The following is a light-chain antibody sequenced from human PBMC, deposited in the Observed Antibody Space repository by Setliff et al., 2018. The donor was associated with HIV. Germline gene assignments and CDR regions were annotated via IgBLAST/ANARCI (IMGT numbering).Light chain of an antibody. CDR2: DNQ. J-gene: IGLJ2*01. CDR1: NSDIGNNY. V-gene: IGLV1-51*01. Sequence: QSVLAQPPSVSAAPGHVVTISCSGSNSDIGNNYVSWYQHVPGTAPKLLIYDNQKRPSGIPDRFSGSKSGTSATLGITGLQTGDEADYYCATYDTRVGAVVFGGGTQLTVL. CDR3: ATYDTRVGAVV.